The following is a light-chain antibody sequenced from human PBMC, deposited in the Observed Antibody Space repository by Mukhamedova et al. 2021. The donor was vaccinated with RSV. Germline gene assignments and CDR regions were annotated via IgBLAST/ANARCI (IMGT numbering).Light chain of an antibody. CDR2: AAS. CDR3: QQSYSAPLT. V-gene: IGKV1-39*01. Sequence: WYQRRVHGEAPKLLIYAASSLQSGVPSGFSGSGSGTDFTLTISSLQPEDFATYYCQQSYSAPLTFGGGTKVEI. J-gene: IGKJ4*01.